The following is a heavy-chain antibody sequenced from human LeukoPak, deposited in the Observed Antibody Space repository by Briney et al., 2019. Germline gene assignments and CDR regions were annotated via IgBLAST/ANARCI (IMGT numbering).Heavy chain of an antibody. J-gene: IGHJ3*02. CDR2: INPSGGST. Sequence: ASVKVSCKASGYTFTSYYMHWVRQAPGQGLEWMGIINPSGGSTSYAQKFQGRVTMTRDTSTSTVYMELSSLRSEDTAVYYCARDRGYSSSWLTDAFDIWGQGTMVTVSS. D-gene: IGHD6-13*01. CDR3: ARDRGYSSSWLTDAFDI. V-gene: IGHV1-46*01. CDR1: GYTFTSYY.